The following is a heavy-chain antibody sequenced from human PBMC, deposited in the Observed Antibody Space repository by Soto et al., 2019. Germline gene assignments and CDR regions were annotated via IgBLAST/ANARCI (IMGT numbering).Heavy chain of an antibody. D-gene: IGHD3-22*01. CDR3: STRAYDTNGYYRFHX. Sequence: PSETLSLTCAVYGGSFSGHSWTWIRQSPGKGLEWIWYIKNSGRVNYSPSLKSRVTISLDTSKNQFSLTLSAVTAADTAMYYCSTRAYDTNGYYRFHXWGQVTLVTVSX. V-gene: IGHV4-34*01. CDR2: IKNSGRV. CDR1: GGSFSGHS. J-gene: IGHJ5*02.